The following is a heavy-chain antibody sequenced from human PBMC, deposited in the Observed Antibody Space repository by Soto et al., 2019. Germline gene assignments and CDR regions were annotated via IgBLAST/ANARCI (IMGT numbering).Heavy chain of an antibody. CDR2: IYYSGST. J-gene: IGHJ4*02. Sequence: SETLSLTCTVSGVSISSGGYYWTWIRQHPQKGLEWIGHIYYSGSTYYNPSLKSRVTVSVDTSKNQFSLKLSSVTAADTAVYYCAREYYYDSSGFAYWGQGTLVTVSS. D-gene: IGHD3-22*01. V-gene: IGHV4-31*03. CDR3: AREYYYDSSGFAY. CDR1: GVSISSGGYY.